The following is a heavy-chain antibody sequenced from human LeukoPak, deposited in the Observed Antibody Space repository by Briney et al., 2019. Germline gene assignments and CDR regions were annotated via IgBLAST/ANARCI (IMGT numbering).Heavy chain of an antibody. V-gene: IGHV1-18*01. CDR3: ARNWEQLTGAPGLDL. CDR1: GYSFTNYG. D-gene: IGHD7-27*01. J-gene: IGHJ2*01. Sequence: SVEVSCKASGYSFTNYGITWVRQAPGQGLEWMGWISTFNDDTVFQDRVTMTTDASTSTAYMELRSLSSDDTAVYYCARNWEQLTGAPGLDLWGRGTLVTASS. CDR2: ISTFNDDT.